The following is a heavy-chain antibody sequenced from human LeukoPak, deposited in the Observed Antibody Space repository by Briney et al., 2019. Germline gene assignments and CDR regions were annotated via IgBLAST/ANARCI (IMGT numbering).Heavy chain of an antibody. Sequence: GGSLRLSCTASEFTFGDYAMRWVRQAPGKGLEWVGFIRSKAYGGTTEYAASVKGRFTISRDDSKSIAYLQMNSLKTEDTAVYYCTRVSSLLWFGELLRDYYYGMDVWGKGTTVTVSS. CDR2: IRSKAYGGTT. D-gene: IGHD3-10*01. J-gene: IGHJ6*04. V-gene: IGHV3-49*04. CDR3: TRVSSLLWFGELLRDYYYGMDV. CDR1: EFTFGDYA.